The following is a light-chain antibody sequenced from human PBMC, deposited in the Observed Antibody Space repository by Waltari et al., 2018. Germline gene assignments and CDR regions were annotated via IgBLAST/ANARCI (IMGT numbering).Light chain of an antibody. Sequence: DIVMTQSPDSLAVSPCARATINCKSSQSVLYSSNNKNYLAWYQQQPGQPPKLLIYWASTRESGVPDRFSGSGSGTDFTLTIGSLQAEDVALYYCQQYYSTPYTFGQGTQLEIK. CDR2: WAS. CDR1: QSVLYSSNNKNY. J-gene: IGKJ2*01. V-gene: IGKV4-1*01. CDR3: QQYYSTPYT.